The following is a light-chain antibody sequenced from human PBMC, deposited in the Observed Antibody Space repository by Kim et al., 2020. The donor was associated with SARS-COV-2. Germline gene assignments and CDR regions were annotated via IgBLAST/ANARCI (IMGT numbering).Light chain of an antibody. V-gene: IGLV3-21*04. CDR3: QVWDSSSDHWV. J-gene: IGLJ3*02. Sequence: PGKTARMTCGGNNIGSKSVHWYQQKPGQAPVLVIYYDSDRPSGIPERLSGSNSGNTATLTISRVEAGDEADYYCQVWDSSSDHWVFGGGTKLTVL. CDR1: NIGSKS. CDR2: YDS.